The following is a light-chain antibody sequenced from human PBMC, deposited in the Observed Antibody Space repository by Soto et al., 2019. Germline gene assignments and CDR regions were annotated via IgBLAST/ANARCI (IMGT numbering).Light chain of an antibody. CDR2: DAS. CDR1: QSIVKW. CDR3: QHYNSYSEA. V-gene: IGKV1-5*01. Sequence: DIQMTQSPSTLSASVGDRVTITCRASQSIVKWMAWYQQKPGKAPKLLIYDASSLEDGVPSRFSGSRSGTEFTLTISSLQPDDFATYYCQHYNSYSEAFGQGTKVDIK. J-gene: IGKJ1*01.